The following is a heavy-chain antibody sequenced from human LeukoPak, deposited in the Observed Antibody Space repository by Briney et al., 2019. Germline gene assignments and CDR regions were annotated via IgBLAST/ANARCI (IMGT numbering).Heavy chain of an antibody. CDR2: IYYSGST. V-gene: IGHV4-59*01. Sequence: SETLSLTCTVSDGSISSYYWSWIRQPPGKGLEWIGYIYYSGSTNYNPSLTSRVTISVDTSKNQFSLKLTSVTAADTAVYYCARAAWAGWYFDLWGCGTLVTVSS. CDR1: DGSISSYY. J-gene: IGHJ2*01. D-gene: IGHD7-27*01. CDR3: ARAAWAGWYFDL.